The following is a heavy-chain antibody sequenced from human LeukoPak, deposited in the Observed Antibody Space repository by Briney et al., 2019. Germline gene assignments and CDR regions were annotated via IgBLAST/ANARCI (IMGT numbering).Heavy chain of an antibody. V-gene: IGHV4-34*01. CDR3: AREYNYDSGTYSNAFDI. Sequence: SETLSLTCAVCGGSFSGYYWSWIRQPPGKGLEWIGEINHSGSTNYNPSLKSRVTISVDTSKNQFSLKLSSVTAADTAVYYCAREYNYDSGTYSNAFDIWGQGTMVTVSS. CDR1: GGSFSGYY. D-gene: IGHD3-10*01. J-gene: IGHJ3*02. CDR2: INHSGST.